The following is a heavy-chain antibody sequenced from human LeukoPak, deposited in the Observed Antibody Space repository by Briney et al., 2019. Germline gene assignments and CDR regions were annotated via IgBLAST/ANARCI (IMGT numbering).Heavy chain of an antibody. D-gene: IGHD3-22*01. CDR2: INHSGST. Sequence: SETLSLTCAVYGGSFSSYYWSWIRQPPGKGLEWIGEINHSGSTYYNPSLKSRVTISVDTSKNQFSLKLSSVTAADTAVYYCARYNYFDSSGYQGLYFDYWGQGTLVTVSS. J-gene: IGHJ4*02. CDR3: ARYNYFDSSGYQGLYFDY. V-gene: IGHV4-34*01. CDR1: GGSFSSYY.